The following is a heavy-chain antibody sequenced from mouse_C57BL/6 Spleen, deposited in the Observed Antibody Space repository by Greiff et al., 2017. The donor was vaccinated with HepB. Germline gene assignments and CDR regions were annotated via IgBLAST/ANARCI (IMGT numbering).Heavy chain of an antibody. J-gene: IGHJ3*01. V-gene: IGHV1-52*01. Sequence: QVQLQQPGAELVRPGSSVKLSCKASGYTFTSYWMHWVKQRPIQGLEWIGNIDPSDSETHYNQKFKDKATLTVDKSSSTAYMQLSSLTSEDSAVYYWARGGLTVPWFAYWGQGTLVTVSA. D-gene: IGHD4-1*01. CDR2: IDPSDSET. CDR3: ARGGLTVPWFAY. CDR1: GYTFTSYW.